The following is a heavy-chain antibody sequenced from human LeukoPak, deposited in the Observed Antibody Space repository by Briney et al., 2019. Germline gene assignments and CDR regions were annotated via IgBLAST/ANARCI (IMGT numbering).Heavy chain of an antibody. J-gene: IGHJ4*02. CDR2: ISSSSSYI. Sequence: GGSLRLSCAAAGFTFSSYSMNWVRQAPGKGLEWVSSISSSSSYIYYADSVKGRFTISRDNAKNSLYPQMNSLRAEDTAVYYCANSGYSSSWYYFGWGQGTLVTVSS. CDR1: GFTFSSYS. CDR3: ANSGYSSSWYYFG. D-gene: IGHD6-13*01. V-gene: IGHV3-21*01.